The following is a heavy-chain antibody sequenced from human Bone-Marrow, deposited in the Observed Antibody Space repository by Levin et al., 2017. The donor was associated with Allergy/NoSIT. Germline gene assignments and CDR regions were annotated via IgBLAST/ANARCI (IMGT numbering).Heavy chain of an antibody. V-gene: IGHV3-53*01. J-gene: IGHJ4*02. CDR3: ARGTAWRWIDY. CDR1: GFAVNKTY. CDR2: IYSGGST. D-gene: IGHD2-8*02. Sequence: LSLTCAASGFAVNKTYMSWVRPAPGMGLEWVSVIYSGGSTYYADSVQGRFTISRDNSENTLYLHMRGLRADDTAMYFCARGTAWRWIDYWGQGTLVTVSS.